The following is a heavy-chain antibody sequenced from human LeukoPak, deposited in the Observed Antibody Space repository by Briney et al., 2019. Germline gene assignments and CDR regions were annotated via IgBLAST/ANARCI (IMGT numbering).Heavy chain of an antibody. CDR3: ARVRRLFGAVRGVSAAFDY. Sequence: SGGSLRLSCAASGFTFSSYAVNWVRQAPGKGLEWVSAITGSYIREHYADSVKGRFTISRDNSKNTLYLQLDSLRAEAPAYYSFARVRRLFGAVRGVSAAFDYWGQGALVTVSS. J-gene: IGHJ4*02. D-gene: IGHD3-10*01. CDR1: GFTFSSYA. V-gene: IGHV3-23*01. CDR2: ITGSYIRE.